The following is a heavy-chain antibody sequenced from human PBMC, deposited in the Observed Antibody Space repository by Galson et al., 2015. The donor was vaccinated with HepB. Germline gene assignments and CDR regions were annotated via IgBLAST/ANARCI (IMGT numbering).Heavy chain of an antibody. CDR3: ARGAPPPGGCSSTSCYGKYYFDY. CDR2: ISAYNGNT. V-gene: IGHV1-18*01. Sequence: SVKVSCKASGYTFTSYGISWVRQAPGQGLEWMGWISAYNGNTNYAQKLQGRVTMTTDTSTSTAHMELRSLRSDDTAVYYCARGAPPPGGCSSTSCYGKYYFDYWGQGTLVTVSS. CDR1: GYTFTSYG. J-gene: IGHJ4*02. D-gene: IGHD2-2*01.